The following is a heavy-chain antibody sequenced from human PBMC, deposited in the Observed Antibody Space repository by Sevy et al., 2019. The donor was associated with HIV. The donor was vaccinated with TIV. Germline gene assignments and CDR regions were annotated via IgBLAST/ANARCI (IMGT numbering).Heavy chain of an antibody. Sequence: GGSLRLSCAASGFTFSSYEMNWVRQAPGKGLEWLSYISSRGTTIYYADSVKGRFAISRDNAKNSLYLQMSSLRAEDTAVYYCARELVRSTYYYGSGRVGWFDPWGQGTLVTVSS. J-gene: IGHJ5*02. CDR1: GFTFSSYE. CDR3: ARELVRSTYYYGSGRVGWFDP. D-gene: IGHD3-10*01. V-gene: IGHV3-48*03. CDR2: ISSRGTTI.